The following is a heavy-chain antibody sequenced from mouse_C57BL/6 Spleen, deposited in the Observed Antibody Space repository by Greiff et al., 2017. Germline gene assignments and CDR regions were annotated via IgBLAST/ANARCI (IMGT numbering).Heavy chain of an antibody. J-gene: IGHJ1*03. V-gene: IGHV1-55*01. Sequence: VQLQQPGAELVKPGASVKMSCKASGYTFTSYWITWVKQRPGQGLEWIGDIYPGSGSTNYNEKFKSKATLTVDTSSSTAYMQLSSLTSEDSAVYYCAREDHYDYLYWYFDVWGTGTTVTVSS. CDR1: GYTFTSYW. CDR3: AREDHYDYLYWYFDV. D-gene: IGHD2-4*01. CDR2: IYPGSGST.